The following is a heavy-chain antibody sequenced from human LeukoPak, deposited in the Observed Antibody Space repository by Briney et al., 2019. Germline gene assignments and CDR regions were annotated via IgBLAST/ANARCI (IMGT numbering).Heavy chain of an antibody. D-gene: IGHD3-22*01. CDR1: GFTFSSYG. J-gene: IGHJ4*02. Sequence: GGSPRLSCAASGFTFSSYGMHWVRQAPGKGLEWAAVIWYDGSNKYYADSVKGRFTISRDNSKNTLYLQMNSLRAEDTAVYYCVRDWGIVVVEYYFDYWGQGTLVTVSS. CDR3: VRDWGIVVVEYYFDY. CDR2: IWYDGSNK. V-gene: IGHV3-33*01.